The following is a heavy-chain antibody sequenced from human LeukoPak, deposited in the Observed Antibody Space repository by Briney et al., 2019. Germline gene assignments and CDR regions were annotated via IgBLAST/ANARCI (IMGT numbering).Heavy chain of an antibody. CDR1: GGSLSSFY. Sequence: SDTLSLICTVSGGSLSSFYWSWIRRPAGKGLEWIGRIYSSGSTNYNPSLKSRVTMSVDTSKNQFSLKLNSVTAADTAVYYCARTGSYSAVYYFDYWGQGNLVTVSS. D-gene: IGHD1-26*01. CDR2: IYSSGST. CDR3: ARTGSYSAVYYFDY. J-gene: IGHJ4*02. V-gene: IGHV4-4*07.